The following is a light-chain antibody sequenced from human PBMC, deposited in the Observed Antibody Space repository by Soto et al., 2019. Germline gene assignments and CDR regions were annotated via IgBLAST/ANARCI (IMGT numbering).Light chain of an antibody. CDR1: QSISYY. Sequence: DIQMTQSPSSLSASVGDRVTITCRASQSISYYLNWYQQKPGKAPKLLISGAASLQSGVPSRFSGGGSGTDFTLTISSLQPEDFATYYCQQSYSTPPLTFGGGTKVEIK. V-gene: IGKV1-39*01. CDR3: QQSYSTPPLT. CDR2: GAA. J-gene: IGKJ4*01.